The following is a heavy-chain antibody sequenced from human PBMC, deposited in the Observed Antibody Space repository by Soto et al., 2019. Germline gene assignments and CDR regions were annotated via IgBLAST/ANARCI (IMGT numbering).Heavy chain of an antibody. V-gene: IGHV3-74*01. Sequence: HPGGSLRLSCAASGFTFSSYWMHWVRQAPGKGLVWVSRINSDGSSTSYADSVKGRFTISRDNAKNTLYLQMNSLRAEDTAVYYCARDHYDFWSGDNYYGMDVWGQGTTVTVSS. CDR3: ARDHYDFWSGDNYYGMDV. CDR1: GFTFSSYW. J-gene: IGHJ6*02. D-gene: IGHD3-3*01. CDR2: INSDGSST.